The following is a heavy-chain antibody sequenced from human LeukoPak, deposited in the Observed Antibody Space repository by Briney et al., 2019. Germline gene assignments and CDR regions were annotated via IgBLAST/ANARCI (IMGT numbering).Heavy chain of an antibody. J-gene: IGHJ4*02. V-gene: IGHV3-7*01. D-gene: IGHD4-23*01. CDR2: IKQDGSEK. CDR3: ARDLNGGNFDY. Sequence: GGSLRLSCTASGFTFSSYWMSCVRQAPGKGLEWVANIKQDGSEKNYVDSVKGRFTISRDNAKNSLYLQMNSLRAEDTAVYYCARDLNGGNFDYWGQGTLVTVSS. CDR1: GFTFSSYW.